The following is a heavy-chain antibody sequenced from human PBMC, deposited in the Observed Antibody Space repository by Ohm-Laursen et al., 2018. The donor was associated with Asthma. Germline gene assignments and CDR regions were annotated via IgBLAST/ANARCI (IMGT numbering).Heavy chain of an antibody. CDR3: ARDPKLRYLDY. D-gene: IGHD3-9*01. J-gene: IGHJ4*02. Sequence: LSLTCAPSGFTFRSYAMHWVRQAPGKGLEWVAVIWYDGSNKYYADSVKGRFTISRDNSKNTLYLQMNSLRAEDTAVYYCARDPKLRYLDYWGQGTLVTVSS. V-gene: IGHV3-33*08. CDR2: IWYDGSNK. CDR1: GFTFRSYA.